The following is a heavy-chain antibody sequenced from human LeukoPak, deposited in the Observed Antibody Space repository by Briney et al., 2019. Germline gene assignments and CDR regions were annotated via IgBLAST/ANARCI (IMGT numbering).Heavy chain of an antibody. V-gene: IGHV4-39*01. CDR3: ARQRFWISYPFDS. CDR1: GGSVTSSNYF. D-gene: IGHD3-3*01. Sequence: SETLSPTCTLSGGSVTSSNYFWGWIRQPPGQGVEWIGTFFHSGNTYYNPSLKSRVTISADTSKNQLSLNMSSVTATDTAVYYCARQRFWISYPFDSWGQGTLVTVSS. CDR2: FFHSGNT. J-gene: IGHJ4*02.